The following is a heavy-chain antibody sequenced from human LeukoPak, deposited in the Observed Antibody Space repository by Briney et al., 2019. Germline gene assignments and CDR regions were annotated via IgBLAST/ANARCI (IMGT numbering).Heavy chain of an antibody. CDR2: IRGDGTTA. CDR1: GFTFDDYA. D-gene: IGHD6-19*01. J-gene: IGHJ4*02. CDR3: AKDIGSGWSFDY. V-gene: IGHV3-43*02. Sequence: GESLRLSCAASGFTFDDYAMHWVRQAPGKGLEWVSLIRGDGTTAYYADSVKGRFTISRDNSKNSLYLQMNSLRTGDTALYYCAKDIGSGWSFDYWGQGTLVTVSS.